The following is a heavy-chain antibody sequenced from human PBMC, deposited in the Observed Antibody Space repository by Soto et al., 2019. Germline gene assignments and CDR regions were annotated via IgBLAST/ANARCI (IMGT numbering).Heavy chain of an antibody. CDR1: GFTFSSYS. D-gene: IGHD6-6*01. V-gene: IGHV3-48*01. CDR2: ISSSSSTI. J-gene: IGHJ6*03. CDR3: ARAGIAARPDYYYYYYMDV. Sequence: GGSLRLSCAASGFTFSSYSMNWVRQAPGKGLEWVSYISSSSSTIYYADSVKGRFTISRDNAKNSLYLQMNSLRAEDTAVYYFARAGIAARPDYYYYYYMDVWGKGTTVTVSS.